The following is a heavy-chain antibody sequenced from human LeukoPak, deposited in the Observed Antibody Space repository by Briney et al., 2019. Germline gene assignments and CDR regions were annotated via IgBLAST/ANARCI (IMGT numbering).Heavy chain of an antibody. Sequence: SETLSLTCAVYGGSFSGYYWSWIRQPPGKGLEWIGEINHSGSTNYNPSLKSRVTISVDTSKNQFSLKLSSVTAADTAVYYCARLLIGGITMIFRGPYYMDAWGKGTTVTVSS. CDR1: GGSFSGYY. D-gene: IGHD3-22*01. CDR3: ARLLIGGITMIFRGPYYMDA. J-gene: IGHJ6*03. CDR2: INHSGST. V-gene: IGHV4-34*01.